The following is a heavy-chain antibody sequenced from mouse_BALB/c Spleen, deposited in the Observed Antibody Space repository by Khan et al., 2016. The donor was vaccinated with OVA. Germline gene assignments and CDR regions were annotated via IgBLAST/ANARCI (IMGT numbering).Heavy chain of an antibody. V-gene: IGHV7-3*02. CDR1: GFTFTDYY. Sequence: EVELVESGGGLVQPGGSLRLSCATSGFTFTDYYMNWVRQPPGKALEWLGFIRKTASGYTTEYSPSVKGRFTISRDNSQSILSLQMNTLSAEDSATYYCARVDYGYGFAYWGQGTLVTVAA. J-gene: IGHJ3*01. D-gene: IGHD1-2*01. CDR3: ARVDYGYGFAY. CDR2: IRKTASGYTT.